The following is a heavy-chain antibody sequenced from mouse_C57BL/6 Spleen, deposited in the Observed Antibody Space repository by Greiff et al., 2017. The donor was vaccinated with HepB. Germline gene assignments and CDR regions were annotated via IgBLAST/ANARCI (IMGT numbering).Heavy chain of an antibody. CDR3: ARAYYRYFDV. Sequence: QVQLQQPGAELVMPGASVKLSCKASGYTFTSYWMHWVKQSPGQGLEWIGEIDPSDSYTNYNQKFKGKSTLTVDKSSSTAYMQLSSLTSEDSAVYYCARAYYRYFDVWGTGTTVTVSS. CDR1: GYTFTSYW. D-gene: IGHD2-10*01. V-gene: IGHV1-69*01. CDR2: IDPSDSYT. J-gene: IGHJ1*03.